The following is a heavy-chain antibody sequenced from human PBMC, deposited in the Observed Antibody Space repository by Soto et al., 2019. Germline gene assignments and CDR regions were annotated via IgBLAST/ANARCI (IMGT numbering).Heavy chain of an antibody. D-gene: IGHD6-19*01. CDR3: AKHPRPLRIAVASVWFDP. V-gene: IGHV3-23*01. J-gene: IGHJ5*02. Sequence: GGSRRLSFAASGFTFISYAMSWVRQAPGKGREWVSAIIGSGGSTYHADSAKGRFTISRDNSKNTLYLQMNSLRAEDTAVYYCAKHPRPLRIAVASVWFDPWGQGTLVTVSS. CDR2: IIGSGGST. CDR1: GFTFISYA.